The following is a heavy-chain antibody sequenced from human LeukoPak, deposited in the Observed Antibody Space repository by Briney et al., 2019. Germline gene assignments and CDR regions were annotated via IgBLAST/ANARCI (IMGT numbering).Heavy chain of an antibody. D-gene: IGHD6-19*01. CDR3: AREISVAGTMIDY. Sequence: ASVKVSCKASGYTFTAYYVHWVRPAPGQGLEWMGWINPNSGGTNYAQKFQGRVTMARDTSISTAYMELSRLRSDDTAIYYCAREISVAGTMIDYWGQGTLVTVSS. V-gene: IGHV1-2*02. J-gene: IGHJ4*02. CDR2: INPNSGGT. CDR1: GYTFTAYY.